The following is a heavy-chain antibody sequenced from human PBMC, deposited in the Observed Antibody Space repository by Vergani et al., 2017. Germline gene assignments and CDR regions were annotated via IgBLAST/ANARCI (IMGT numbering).Heavy chain of an antibody. Sequence: QVQLQESGPGLVKPPGTLSLTCAVSGYSISSGNWWSLVRQPPGKGLEWIWEIYHSGGTNYNPSLKSRVTISVDKSKNQISLKLSYVTAADTAVYYCARYPDTAMVRFSFDIWGQGTMVTVSS. CDR3: ARYPDTAMVRFSFDI. CDR1: GYSISSGNW. CDR2: IYHSGGT. V-gene: IGHV4-4*03. D-gene: IGHD5-18*01. J-gene: IGHJ3*02.